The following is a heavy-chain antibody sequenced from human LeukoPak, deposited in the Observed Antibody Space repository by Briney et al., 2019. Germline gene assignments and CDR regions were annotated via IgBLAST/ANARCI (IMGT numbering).Heavy chain of an antibody. Sequence: PSETLSLTCALSGGSFSCYYWGWIRQPPGKGLQWIGEITHNGYTNYNPALKSRVTISIDTSKNEFSVKVGSVTAADMAIYYCAASGGLINWFDPWGRGTLVTVSS. D-gene: IGHD3-10*01. CDR3: AASGGLINWFDP. CDR2: ITHNGYT. V-gene: IGHV4-34*01. CDR1: GGSFSCYY. J-gene: IGHJ5*02.